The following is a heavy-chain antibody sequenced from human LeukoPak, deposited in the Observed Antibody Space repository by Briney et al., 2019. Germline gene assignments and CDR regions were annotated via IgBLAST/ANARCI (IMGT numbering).Heavy chain of an antibody. J-gene: IGHJ4*02. CDR1: GGSISGGSYY. CDR3: ARDGGLYDSSGALDY. D-gene: IGHD3-22*01. CDR2: IYTSGST. Sequence: SETLSLTCTVSGGSISGGSYYWGWIRQPGGKGLEWIGRIYTSGSTNYNPSLKSRVTISVDTSKNQFSLKLSSVTAADTAVYYCARDGGLYDSSGALDYWGQGTLVTVSS. V-gene: IGHV4-61*02.